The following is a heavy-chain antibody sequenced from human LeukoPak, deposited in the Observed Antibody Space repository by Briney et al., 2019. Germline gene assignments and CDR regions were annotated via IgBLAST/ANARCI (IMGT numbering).Heavy chain of an antibody. CDR2: FGTRSSSI. Sequence: GGSLRLSCAASGFTFSSHSMNWVRQAPGKGLEWVSSFGTRSSSIYYADSVKGRFTISRDNSKNTLYLQMNSLRAEDTAVYYCAKDADTKWAPIDYWGQGTLVTVSS. CDR1: GFTFSSHS. D-gene: IGHD1-26*01. J-gene: IGHJ4*02. CDR3: AKDADTKWAPIDY. V-gene: IGHV3-21*04.